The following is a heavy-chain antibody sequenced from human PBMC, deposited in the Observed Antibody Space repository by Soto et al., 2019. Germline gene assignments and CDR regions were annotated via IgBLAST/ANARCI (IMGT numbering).Heavy chain of an antibody. CDR3: ARGGGRYCSGGSCHYFDY. CDR1: GFTFSSYA. D-gene: IGHD2-15*01. V-gene: IGHV3-30-3*01. J-gene: IGHJ4*02. CDR2: ISYDGSNK. Sequence: QVQLVESGGGVVQPGRSLRLSSAASGFTFSSYAMHWVRQAPGQGLEWVAVISYDGSNKYYADSVKGRFTISGDNSKNPLYLKMRGLGAEDTGVYYGARGGGRYCSGGSCHYFDYWGQGTLVTVSS.